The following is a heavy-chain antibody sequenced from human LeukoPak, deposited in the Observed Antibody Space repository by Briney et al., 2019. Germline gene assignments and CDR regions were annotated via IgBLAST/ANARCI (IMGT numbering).Heavy chain of an antibody. J-gene: IGHJ4*02. CDR3: ARHWGYSGYDQLYFDY. D-gene: IGHD5-12*01. CDR2: IDPSDSYT. CDR1: GYSFTSYW. Sequence: GESLRISCKGSGYSFTSYWISWVRQMPRKGLEWMGRIDPSDSYTNYSPSFQGHVTISADKSISTAYLQWSSLKASDTAMYYCARHWGYSGYDQLYFDYWGQGTLVTVSS. V-gene: IGHV5-10-1*01.